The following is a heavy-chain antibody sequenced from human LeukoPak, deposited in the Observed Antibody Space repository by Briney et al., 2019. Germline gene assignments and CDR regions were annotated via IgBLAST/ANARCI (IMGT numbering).Heavy chain of an antibody. CDR3: AKDGDGYNYREYYFDY. J-gene: IGHJ4*02. Sequence: PGGSLRLSCAASGFTFSSYAMSWVRQAPGKGLEWVSAISGSGGSTYYADSVKGRFTISRDNSKSTLYLQMNSLRAEDTAVYYCAKDGDGYNYREYYFDYWGQGTLVTVSS. V-gene: IGHV3-23*01. CDR2: ISGSGGST. CDR1: GFTFSSYA. D-gene: IGHD5-24*01.